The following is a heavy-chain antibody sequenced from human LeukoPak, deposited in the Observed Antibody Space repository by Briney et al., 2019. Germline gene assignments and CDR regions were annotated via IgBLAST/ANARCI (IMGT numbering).Heavy chain of an antibody. CDR3: ARLIVDSSGYYYDY. Sequence: SGPALVKPTQTLTLTCTFSGFSLSTSGMCVSWIRQPPRKALEWLARIDWDDDKYYSTSLKTRLTISKDTSKKQVVLTMTNMDPVDTATYYCARLIVDSSGYYYDYWGQGTLVTVSS. V-gene: IGHV2-70*11. CDR2: IDWDDDK. J-gene: IGHJ4*02. D-gene: IGHD3-22*01. CDR1: GFSLSTSGMC.